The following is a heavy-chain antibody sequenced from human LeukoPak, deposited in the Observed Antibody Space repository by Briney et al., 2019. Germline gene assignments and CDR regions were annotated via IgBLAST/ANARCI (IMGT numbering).Heavy chain of an antibody. CDR1: GGTFSSYA. CDR3: ARGVAAAGTLNLDY. Sequence: ASVKVSCKASGGTFSSYAISWVRQAPGQGLEWMGRIIPILGIANYAQKFQGRVTITADKSTSTAYMELSSLRSECTAVYYCARGVAAAGTLNLDYWGQGTLVTVSS. D-gene: IGHD6-13*01. V-gene: IGHV1-69*04. CDR2: IIPILGIA. J-gene: IGHJ4*02.